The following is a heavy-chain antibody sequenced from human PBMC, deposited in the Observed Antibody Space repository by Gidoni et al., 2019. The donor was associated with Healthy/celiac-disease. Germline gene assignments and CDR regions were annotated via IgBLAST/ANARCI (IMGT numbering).Heavy chain of an antibody. CDR1: GFTFSSYG. CDR2: IWYDGSNK. J-gene: IGHJ4*02. Sequence: QVQLVESGGGVVQPGRYLRLSGTAAGFTFSSYGMHWVRQAPGKGMEWVAVIWYDGSNKYYADSVKGRFTISRDNSKNTLDLQMNSLRAEDTAVYYCARHLDWGQGTLVTVSS. V-gene: IGHV3-33*01. CDR3: ARHLD.